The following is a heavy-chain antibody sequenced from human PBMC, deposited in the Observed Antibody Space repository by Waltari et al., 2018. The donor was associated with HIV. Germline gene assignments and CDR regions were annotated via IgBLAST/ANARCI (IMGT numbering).Heavy chain of an antibody. CDR3: ARGSDYDFWSSVNFDY. CDR2: IYYSGST. V-gene: IGHV4-59*01. CDR1: GGASSSYY. D-gene: IGHD3-3*01. J-gene: IGHJ4*02. Sequence: QVQLQESGPGLVKPSETLSLTCTVSGGASSSYYWSWIRQPPGKGLEWIGYIYYSGSTNYHPSLKSRVTISVDTSKNQFSLKLSSVTAADTAVYYCARGSDYDFWSSVNFDYWGQGTLVTVSS.